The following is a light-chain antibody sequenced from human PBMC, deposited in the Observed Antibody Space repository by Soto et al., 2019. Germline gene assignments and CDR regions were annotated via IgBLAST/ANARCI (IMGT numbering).Light chain of an antibody. CDR2: SNN. CDR3: AAWDDGLEGVV. Sequence: QSVLTQPPSASGTPGQRVTISCSGSSSNIGSNTVNWYQQLPGTAHKLLIYSNNQRPSGVPDRFSGSKSGTSASLAISGLQCEDEAAYYCAAWDDGLEGVVFGGGTKLTAL. CDR1: SSNIGSNT. V-gene: IGLV1-44*01. J-gene: IGLJ2*01.